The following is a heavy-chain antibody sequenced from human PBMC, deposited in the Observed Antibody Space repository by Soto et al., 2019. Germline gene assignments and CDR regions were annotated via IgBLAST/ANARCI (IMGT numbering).Heavy chain of an antibody. CDR2: ISFDGSNK. J-gene: IGHJ6*02. CDR1: KFTFRTYV. Sequence: QVQLVESGGGVVQPERSQRLSCAASKFTFRTYVMNWVRQAPGKRLEWVALISFDGSNKYYADSVKGRFTISRDNSKKTMYLQMNSLRPEDTAVYYCAREMIPMIMGGISAMDVWGQGTTVTVSS. D-gene: IGHD3-22*01. V-gene: IGHV3-30*04. CDR3: AREMIPMIMGGISAMDV.